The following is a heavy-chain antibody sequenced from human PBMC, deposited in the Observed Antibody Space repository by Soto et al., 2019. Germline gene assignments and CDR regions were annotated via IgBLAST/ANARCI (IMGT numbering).Heavy chain of an antibody. CDR1: GYTFTSYA. CDR2: INAGNGNT. V-gene: IGHV1-3*01. CDR3: ARDPGYSCGNT. D-gene: IGHD5-18*01. J-gene: IGHJ5*02. Sequence: ASVKGYCKASGYTFTSYAMNWVRQAPGQRLEWMGWINAGNGNTKYSQKFQGRVTITRDTSASTAYMELSSLRSEDTAVYYCARDPGYSCGNTWGQGTLVTVSS.